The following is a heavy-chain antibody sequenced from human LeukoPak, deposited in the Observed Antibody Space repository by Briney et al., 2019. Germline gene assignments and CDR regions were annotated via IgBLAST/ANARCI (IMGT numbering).Heavy chain of an antibody. CDR3: AELGITMIGGV. V-gene: IGHV3-30*02. Sequence: GGSLRLSCAASGFTFSSYGMHWVRQAPGKGLEWATFIRYDGSKTYYADSVKGRFTISRDNAKNSLYLQMNSRRAEDTAVYYCAELGITMIGGVWGKGTTVTISS. D-gene: IGHD3-10*02. J-gene: IGHJ6*04. CDR1: GFTFSSYG. CDR2: IRYDGSKT.